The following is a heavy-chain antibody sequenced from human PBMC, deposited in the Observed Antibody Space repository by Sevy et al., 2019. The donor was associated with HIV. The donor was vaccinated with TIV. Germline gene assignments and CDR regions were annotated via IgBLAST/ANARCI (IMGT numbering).Heavy chain of an antibody. CDR2: IWYDGSNK. D-gene: IGHD3-9*01. J-gene: IGHJ4*02. Sequence: GGSLRLSCAASGFTFSSYGMHWVHQAPGKGLEWVAVIWYDGSNKYYADSVKGRFTISRDNSKNTLYLQMNSLRAEDTAVYYCARGGNWFRSWGQGTLVTVSS. CDR1: GFTFSSYG. CDR3: ARGGNWFRS. V-gene: IGHV3-33*01.